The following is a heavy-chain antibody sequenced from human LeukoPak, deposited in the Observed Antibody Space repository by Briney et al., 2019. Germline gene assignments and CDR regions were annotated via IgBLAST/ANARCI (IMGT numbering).Heavy chain of an antibody. Sequence: GGSLRLSCAASGFTFSSYSMSWVRQAPGKGLEWVSSISSSASYIYYADSLKGRFTISRDNSKSMLFLQLNSLRAEDTALYYCARDLHYYVAMDVWGQGTTVTVSS. CDR1: GFTFSSYS. J-gene: IGHJ6*02. V-gene: IGHV3-21*04. CDR2: ISSSASYI. CDR3: ARDLHYYVAMDV. D-gene: IGHD3-10*02.